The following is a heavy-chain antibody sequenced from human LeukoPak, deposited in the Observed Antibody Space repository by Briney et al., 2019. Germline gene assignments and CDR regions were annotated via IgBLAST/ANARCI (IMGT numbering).Heavy chain of an antibody. D-gene: IGHD3-22*01. CDR1: GFTFSSYA. Sequence: GGSLRLSCAASGFTFSSYAMHWVRQAPGKGLEWVAVISFNGSNKYYADSVKGRFTISRDNAKNSLYLQMNSLRAEDTAVYYCARMGYYYDSSGYYVNFDYWGQGTLVTVSS. CDR3: ARMGYYYDSSGYYVNFDY. J-gene: IGHJ4*02. CDR2: ISFNGSNK. V-gene: IGHV3-30*07.